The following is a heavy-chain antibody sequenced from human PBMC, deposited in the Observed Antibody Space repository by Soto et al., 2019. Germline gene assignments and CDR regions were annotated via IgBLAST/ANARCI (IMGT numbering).Heavy chain of an antibody. Sequence: PGESLKISCKGSGYNFAGYWIAWVRQMPGKGLELMGIIYPSDSDTRYRPSFQGQVTNSADKSISSAYLQWSSLRASDTAMYYCARGGVWTRTFDNWGQGPTVTVYS. CDR2: IYPSDSDT. CDR1: GYNFAGYW. J-gene: IGHJ4*02. D-gene: IGHD3-3*01. CDR3: ARGGVWTRTFDN. V-gene: IGHV5-51*01.